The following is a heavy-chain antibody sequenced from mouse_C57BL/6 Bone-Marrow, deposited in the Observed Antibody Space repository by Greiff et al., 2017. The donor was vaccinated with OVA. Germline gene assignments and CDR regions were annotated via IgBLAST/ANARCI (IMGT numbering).Heavy chain of an antibody. CDR1: GYAFSSYW. CDR3: ARSCYYEMFAY. V-gene: IGHV1-80*01. D-gene: IGHD1-1*01. J-gene: IGHJ3*01. Sequence: VKLQESGAELVKPGASVKISCKASGYAFSSYWMNWVKQRPGKGLEWIGQIYPGDGDTNYNGKFKGKATLTADKSSSTAYMQLSSLTSEDSAVYFCARSCYYEMFAYWGQGTLVTVSA. CDR2: IYPGDGDT.